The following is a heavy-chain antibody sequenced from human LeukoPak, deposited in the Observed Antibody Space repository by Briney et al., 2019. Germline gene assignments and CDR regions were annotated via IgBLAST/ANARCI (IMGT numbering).Heavy chain of an antibody. J-gene: IGHJ5*02. CDR3: ARHDTYDFWSGHWGS. CDR1: GYSFTDYR. CDR2: IYPGDSDT. V-gene: IGHV5-51*01. Sequence: GESLKISCKGSGYSFTDYRIAWVRQMPGKGLEWMGVIYPGDSDTSYSPSFQGQVTISADKSISTAYLQWSRLKASDTAMYYCARHDTYDFWSGHWGSWGQGTLVTVSS. D-gene: IGHD3-3*01.